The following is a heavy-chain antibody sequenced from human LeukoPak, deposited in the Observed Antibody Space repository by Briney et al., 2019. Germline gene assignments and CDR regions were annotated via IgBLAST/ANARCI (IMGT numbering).Heavy chain of an antibody. J-gene: IGHJ4*02. D-gene: IGHD4-23*01. V-gene: IGHV4-34*01. CDR2: INHSGST. CDR1: GGSFSGYY. Sequence: SETLSLTCAVYGGSFSGYYRSWIRQPPGKGLEWIGEINHSGSTNYNPSLKSRVTISVDTSKNQFSLKLSSVTAADTAVYHCARGAYGGNSVDYWGQGTLVTVSS. CDR3: ARGAYGGNSVDY.